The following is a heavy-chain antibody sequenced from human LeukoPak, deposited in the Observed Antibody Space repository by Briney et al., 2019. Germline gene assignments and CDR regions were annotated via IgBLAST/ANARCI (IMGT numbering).Heavy chain of an antibody. CDR1: GGSFSGYY. J-gene: IGHJ5*02. Sequence: SETLSLTCAVDGGSFSGYYWSWIRQPRGKGLEWIGEINHSGSTNYNPSLKSRVTISVDTSKNQFSLKLSSVTAADTAVYYCARGTHIVATIGNWFDPWGQGTLVTVSS. D-gene: IGHD5-12*01. V-gene: IGHV4-34*01. CDR2: INHSGST. CDR3: ARGTHIVATIGNWFDP.